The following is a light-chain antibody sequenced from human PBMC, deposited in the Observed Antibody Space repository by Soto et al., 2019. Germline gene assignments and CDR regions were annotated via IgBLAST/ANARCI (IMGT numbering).Light chain of an antibody. CDR1: NSDVGDYNY. J-gene: IGLJ1*01. CDR3: SSFTSTTTLD. Sequence: QSALTQPASVSGSPGQSITISCTGTNSDVGDYNYVSWYQHHPGRAPKVMIYEVTNRPSGVSNRFSGSKSGNTASLTISGLQAEDEADYYCSSFTSTTTLDFGPGTKLTVL. V-gene: IGLV2-14*01. CDR2: EVT.